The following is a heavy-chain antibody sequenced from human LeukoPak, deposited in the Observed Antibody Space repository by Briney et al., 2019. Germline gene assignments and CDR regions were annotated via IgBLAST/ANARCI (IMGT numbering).Heavy chain of an antibody. CDR3: ARTTYYSDSSALYY. D-gene: IGHD3-22*01. CDR2: IYYTGST. Sequence: SETLSLTCTVSGGSISSYYWSWIRKPPGKGLEWIGYIYYTGSTNYNPALKSRVTISVDTSKNQFSLKVSSVTAADTAVYYCARTTYYSDSSALYYWGQGTLVTVSS. J-gene: IGHJ4*02. CDR1: GGSISSYY. V-gene: IGHV4-59*12.